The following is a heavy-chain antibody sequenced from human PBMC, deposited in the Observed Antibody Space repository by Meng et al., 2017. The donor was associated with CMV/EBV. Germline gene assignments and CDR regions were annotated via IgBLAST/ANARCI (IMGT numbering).Heavy chain of an antibody. Sequence: GGSLRLSCAASGFTFSSYSMNWVRQAPGKGLEWVSYISSSSSTMYYADSVKGRFTISRDNAKNSLYLQMNSLRAEDTAVYYCAREDIVVVPAASYYGMDVWGQGTTVTVSS. D-gene: IGHD2-2*01. CDR3: AREDIVVVPAASYYGMDV. V-gene: IGHV3-48*04. CDR1: GFTFSSYS. CDR2: ISSSSSTM. J-gene: IGHJ6*02.